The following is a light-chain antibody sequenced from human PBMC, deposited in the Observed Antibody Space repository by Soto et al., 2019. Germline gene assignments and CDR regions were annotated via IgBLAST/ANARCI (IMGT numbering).Light chain of an antibody. CDR3: QQYLGSPPVS. J-gene: IGKJ3*01. CDR1: QSVLYSSNNKNY. CDR2: WAS. Sequence: DIVMTQSPDSLAVSLGERATINCKSSQSVLYSSNNKNYLAWYQQKVGQPPKLLIYWASTRESGVPDRFSGSGSGTDFTLTISSMQAEDVAVYYCQQYLGSPPVSFGPGTKLDIK. V-gene: IGKV4-1*01.